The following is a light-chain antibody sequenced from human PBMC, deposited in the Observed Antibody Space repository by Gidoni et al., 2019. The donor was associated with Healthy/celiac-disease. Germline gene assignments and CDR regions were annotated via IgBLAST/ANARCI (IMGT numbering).Light chain of an antibody. J-gene: IGLJ2*01. CDR1: KLGDKY. Sequence: SYELTQPPSVSVSPGQTARITCAGDKLGDKYACWYQQKPGQSPVLVIYQDSKRPSGIPERFSGSNSGNTATLTISATQAMDEADYYCQAWDSSTLVVFGGGTKLTVL. CDR2: QDS. CDR3: QAWDSSTLVV. V-gene: IGLV3-1*01.